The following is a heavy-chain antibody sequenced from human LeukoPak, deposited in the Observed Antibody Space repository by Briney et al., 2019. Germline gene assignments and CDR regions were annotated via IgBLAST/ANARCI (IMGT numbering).Heavy chain of an antibody. Sequence: GGSLRLSCAASGFTFSSYGMHWVRQAPGKGLEWVAVISYDGSNKYYADSVKGRFTISRDNSKNTLYLQMNSLRAEDTAVYYCARSYYDFWSGYQLFDYWGQGTLVTVSS. J-gene: IGHJ4*02. CDR1: GFTFSSYG. CDR2: ISYDGSNK. V-gene: IGHV3-30*03. D-gene: IGHD3-3*01. CDR3: ARSYYDFWSGYQLFDY.